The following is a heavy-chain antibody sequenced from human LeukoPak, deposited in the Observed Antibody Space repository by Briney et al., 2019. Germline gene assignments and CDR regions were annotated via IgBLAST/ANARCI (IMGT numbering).Heavy chain of an antibody. J-gene: IGHJ4*02. V-gene: IGHV3-74*01. CDR3: ARDEVGATPIDY. CDR2: INGDGRSV. Sequence: GGSLTPPCAASGFPFSSHRMHWPRQVPGKARVWVSNINGDGRSVGYADSVKGRFAVSRDNAKNTLYLHMSSLRAEDTAVYYCARDEVGATPIDYWGQGTLVTVSS. D-gene: IGHD1-26*01. CDR1: GFPFSSHR.